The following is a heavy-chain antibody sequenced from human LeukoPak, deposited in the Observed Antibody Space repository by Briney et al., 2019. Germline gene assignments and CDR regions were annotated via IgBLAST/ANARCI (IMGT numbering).Heavy chain of an antibody. CDR1: GFIFRNYA. CDR2: ITGSGDTT. D-gene: IGHD3-9*01. Sequence: GASLGLSCAASGFIFRNYAMSWVRQAPGKGLEWVSAITGSGDTTYYADSVKGRFTISRDNSKNTLYVEMITLRAEDTAVYYCAKWGDYDILTGYYVSDFWGQGTLVTVSS. J-gene: IGHJ4*02. CDR3: AKWGDYDILTGYYVSDF. V-gene: IGHV3-23*01.